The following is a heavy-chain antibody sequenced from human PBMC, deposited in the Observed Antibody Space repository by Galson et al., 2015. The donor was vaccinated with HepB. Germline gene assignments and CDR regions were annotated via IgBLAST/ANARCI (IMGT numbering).Heavy chain of an antibody. CDR1: GFSFNKFP. J-gene: IGHJ2*01. V-gene: IGHV3-30-3*01. D-gene: IGHD4-17*01. CDR2: ISYTGSYI. CDR3: VRPRGAGAGDYQNWHFDL. Sequence: SLRLSCAASGFSFNKFPMHWVRQAPGKGLEWVAVISYTGSYIAYAEFGRGRFTISRDNSKNALYLQMTSLRVEDTALYYCVRPRGAGAGDYQNWHFDLWGRGTLVTVSS.